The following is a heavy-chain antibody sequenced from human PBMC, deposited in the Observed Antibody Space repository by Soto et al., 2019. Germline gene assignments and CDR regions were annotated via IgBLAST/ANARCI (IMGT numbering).Heavy chain of an antibody. CDR2: MYHGGFS. Sequence: SETLSLTCGVSGYAINSGYYWGWIRQSPGKGLEWIGNMYHGGFSYYNPSLKGRVTISVDTWKNRFSLNLRSVTAADTAEYYCARPVVVVVSNFPDYFDYWGQGMLVTVSS. D-gene: IGHD2-15*01. CDR3: ARPVVVVVSNFPDYFDY. V-gene: IGHV4-38-2*01. CDR1: GYAINSGYY. J-gene: IGHJ4*02.